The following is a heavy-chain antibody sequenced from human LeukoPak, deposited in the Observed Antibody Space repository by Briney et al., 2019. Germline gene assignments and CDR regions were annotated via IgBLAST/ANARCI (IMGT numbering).Heavy chain of an antibody. V-gene: IGHV3-48*01. CDR2: IGSSSSSI. Sequence: GESLRLSCAASGFSFSSYSMNWVRQAPGKGLEWVSYIGSSSSSIYYADSVKGRFTISRDNSKKMVHLQMDSLRAEDTAVYYCAKDAQASSSWSEYFDYWGQGTLVTVSS. J-gene: IGHJ4*02. CDR1: GFSFSSYS. D-gene: IGHD6-13*01. CDR3: AKDAQASSSWSEYFDY.